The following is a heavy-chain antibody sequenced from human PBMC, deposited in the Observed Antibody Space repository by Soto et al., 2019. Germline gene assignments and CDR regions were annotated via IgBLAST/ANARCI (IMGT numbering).Heavy chain of an antibody. D-gene: IGHD3-22*01. Sequence: EVQLVESGGALVQPGRSLRLSCVASGFNFDDSAMNWVRQVPGKGLEWVSGITWNSGHILYADSVKGLFTISRDNAKKSLYLELNSLRPEDTVLYYCAKGRSSMIVVVMDYWGQGTPVTVSS. CDR2: ITWNSGHI. V-gene: IGHV3-9*01. J-gene: IGHJ4*02. CDR3: AKGRSSMIVVVMDY. CDR1: GFNFDDSA.